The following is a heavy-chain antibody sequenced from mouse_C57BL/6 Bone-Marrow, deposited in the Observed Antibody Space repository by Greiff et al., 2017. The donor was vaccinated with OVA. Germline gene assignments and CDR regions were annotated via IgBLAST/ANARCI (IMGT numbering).Heavy chain of an antibody. CDR2: IRNKPNGSTT. J-gene: IGHJ2*01. CDR1: GFTFTNYY. D-gene: IGHD1-1*01. CDR3: ARYEGRVAVDYFDY. V-gene: IGHV7-3*01. Sequence: EVKLVESGGGLVQPGDSLSLSCAASGFTFTNYYMSWVRQPPGKALEWLAFIRNKPNGSTTEYSASVKGRFTISRDNSQSVLYLQMNALRAEDSADYYCARYEGRVAVDYFDYWGQGTALTVSS.